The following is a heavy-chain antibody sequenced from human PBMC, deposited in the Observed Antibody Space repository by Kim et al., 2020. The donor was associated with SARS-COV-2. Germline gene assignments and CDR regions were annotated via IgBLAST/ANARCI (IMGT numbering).Heavy chain of an antibody. V-gene: IGHV3-23*01. Sequence: GGSLRLSCAASGFTFSNYGISWVRQAPGKGLEWVSAFSTSAGSTYYADSVKGRFTISRDNSKNTLYLQMNSLRAEDTAVYYCAKHLDRIAVDGPNQVYYYYYYGMDVWGQGTTVTVSS. D-gene: IGHD6-19*01. CDR2: FSTSAGST. CDR1: GFTFSNYG. J-gene: IGHJ6*02. CDR3: AKHLDRIAVDGPNQVYYYYYYGMDV.